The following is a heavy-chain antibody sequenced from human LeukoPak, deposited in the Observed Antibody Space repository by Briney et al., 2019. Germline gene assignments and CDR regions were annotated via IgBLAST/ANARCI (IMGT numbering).Heavy chain of an antibody. Sequence: SETLSLTCTVSGGSITSTTFYWGWIRQPPGKGLQWIGRVHYSGATYYSPSLQSRATISVDTSNNQFSLNLTSVTAADTAKYYCARQASGSYYQNWFDPWGQGTLVIASS. CDR1: GGSITSTTFY. CDR3: ARQASGSYYQNWFDP. CDR2: VHYSGAT. D-gene: IGHD3-10*01. V-gene: IGHV4-39*01. J-gene: IGHJ5*02.